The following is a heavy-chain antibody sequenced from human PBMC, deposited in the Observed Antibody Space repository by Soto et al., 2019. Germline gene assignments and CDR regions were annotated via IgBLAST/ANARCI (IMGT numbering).Heavy chain of an antibody. CDR2: INPNSGGT. J-gene: IGHJ6*02. CDR3: ARDCARVAPINDYYYGMDV. D-gene: IGHD5-12*01. Sequence: ASVKVSCKASGYTFTGYYMHWVRQAPGQGLEWMGWINPNSGGTNYAQKFQGWVTMTRDTSISTAYMELSRLRSDDTAVYYCARDCARVAPINDYYYGMDVWGQGTTVTVSS. CDR1: GYTFTGYY. V-gene: IGHV1-2*04.